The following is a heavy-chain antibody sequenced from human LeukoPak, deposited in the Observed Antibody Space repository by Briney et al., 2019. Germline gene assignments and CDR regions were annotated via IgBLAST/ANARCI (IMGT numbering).Heavy chain of an antibody. V-gene: IGHV3-48*04. J-gene: IGHJ6*04. CDR2: ISSSGSTI. D-gene: IGHD3-10*02. Sequence: GGSLRLSCGASGFTFSSYGMTWVRQAPGKGLERVSYISSSGSTIYYADSVKGRFTISRDNAKNSLYLQMNSLRAEDTAVYYCAELGITMIGGVWGKGTTVTISS. CDR3: AELGITMIGGV. CDR1: GFTFSSYG.